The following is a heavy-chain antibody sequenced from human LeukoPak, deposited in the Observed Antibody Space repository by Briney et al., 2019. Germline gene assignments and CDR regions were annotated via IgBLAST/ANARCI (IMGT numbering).Heavy chain of an antibody. CDR3: AKVNYYQPYF. CDR1: GFTLSSYA. CDR2: IDVTTGGS. Sequence: GGLLRLSCAASGFTLSSYAMSWVRQAPGKGLEWVSTIDVTTGGSYYADSVKGRFTITRDTFQNTLYLQLNSLRADDTAVYYCAKVNYYQPYFWGQGTLVTVSS. V-gene: IGHV3-23*01. J-gene: IGHJ4*02. D-gene: IGHD2-2*01.